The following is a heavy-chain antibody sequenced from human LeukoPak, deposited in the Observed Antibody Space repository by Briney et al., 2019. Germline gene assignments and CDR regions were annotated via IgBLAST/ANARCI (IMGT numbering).Heavy chain of an antibody. V-gene: IGHV5-51*01. CDR1: GYSFTSYW. CDR2: IYPGDSDT. D-gene: IGHD2-2*01. Sequence: GESLKISCKGSGYSFTSYWIGWVRQMPGKGLEWMGIIYPGDSDTRYSPSFQGQVTISADKSISTAYLQWSSLKASGTAMYYCARACSSTSCQTGGFEYRGQGTPVHVSS. J-gene: IGHJ4*01. CDR3: ARACSSTSCQTGGFEY.